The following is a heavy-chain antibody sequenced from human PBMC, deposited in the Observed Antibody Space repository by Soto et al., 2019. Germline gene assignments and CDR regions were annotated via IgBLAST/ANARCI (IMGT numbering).Heavy chain of an antibody. J-gene: IGHJ6*02. CDR1: GDSVSSNSAA. D-gene: IGHD3-16*02. V-gene: IGHV6-1*01. CDR3: ARESGGVDYVWGSYRYSPIGMDV. Sequence: SQTLSLTCAISGDSVSSNSAAWNWIRQSPSRGLEWLGRTYYRSKWYNDYAVPVKSRITINPDTSKNQFSLQLNSVTPEDTAVYYCARESGGVDYVWGSYRYSPIGMDVWGQGTTVTVSS. CDR2: TYYRSKWYN.